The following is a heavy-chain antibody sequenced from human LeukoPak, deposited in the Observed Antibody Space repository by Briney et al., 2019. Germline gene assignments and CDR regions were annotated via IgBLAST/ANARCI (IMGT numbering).Heavy chain of an antibody. J-gene: IGHJ6*03. V-gene: IGHV1-8*01. Sequence: ASVKVSCKASGYTFTSYDINWVRQATGQGLEWMGWMNPNSGNTGYAQKFQGRVTMTRNTSISTAYMELSRLRSDDTAVYYCARGAMYYDILTGDYPDYYYMDVWGKGTTVTISS. CDR2: MNPNSGNT. CDR3: ARGAMYYDILTGDYPDYYYMDV. D-gene: IGHD3-9*01. CDR1: GYTFTSYD.